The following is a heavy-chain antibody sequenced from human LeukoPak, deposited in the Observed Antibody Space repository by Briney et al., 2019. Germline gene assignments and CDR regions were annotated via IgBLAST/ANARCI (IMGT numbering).Heavy chain of an antibody. V-gene: IGHV1-2*02. D-gene: IGHD3-9*01. Sequence: ASVKVSCKASGYTFTGYYMHWVRQAPGQGLEWMGWINPNSGGTNYAQKFQGRVTMTRDTSISTACMELSRLRSDDTAVYYCAGDILTGYFPSSQFDPWGQGTLVTVSS. CDR3: AGDILTGYFPSSQFDP. CDR2: INPNSGGT. J-gene: IGHJ5*02. CDR1: GYTFTGYY.